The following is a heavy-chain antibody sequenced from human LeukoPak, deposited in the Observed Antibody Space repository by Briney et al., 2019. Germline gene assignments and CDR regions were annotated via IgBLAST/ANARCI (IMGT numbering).Heavy chain of an antibody. CDR3: ARAPTVTFFDY. J-gene: IGHJ4*02. CDR1: GFTFSNYA. V-gene: IGHV3-30*04. D-gene: IGHD4-17*01. Sequence: GGSLRLSCAASGFTFSNYAIQWVRRPPGKGVEGVAVISYDGSNKFYADSVKGRFTISRDNSKNSLYLQMTSLRADDTAVYYCARAPTVTFFDYWGQGTLVTVSS. CDR2: ISYDGSNK.